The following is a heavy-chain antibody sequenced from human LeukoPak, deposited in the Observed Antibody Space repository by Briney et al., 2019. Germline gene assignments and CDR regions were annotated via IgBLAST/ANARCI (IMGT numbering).Heavy chain of an antibody. CDR3: ARGPNTAYSYFDR. J-gene: IGHJ5*02. CDR1: GFTFSNDW. D-gene: IGHD3-22*01. Sequence: GGSPRLSCAAPGFTFSNDWMNWVCQALRKRLGRVASIKQDGSDKYYVDSVKGRFTISRDNAKNSLYMQMNSVRAEDTAVYYCARGPNTAYSYFDRWGQGTLVTVSS. V-gene: IGHV3-7*01. CDR2: IKQDGSDK.